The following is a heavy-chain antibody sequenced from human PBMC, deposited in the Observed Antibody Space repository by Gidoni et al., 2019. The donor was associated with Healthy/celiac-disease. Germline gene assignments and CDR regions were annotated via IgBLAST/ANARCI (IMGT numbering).Heavy chain of an antibody. CDR2: ISSSSSYI. J-gene: IGHJ6*03. CDR3: AGTYDFWSGSPFYYMDV. CDR1: GFTFSSYS. Sequence: EVQLVESGGGLVKPGGSLRLSCAASGFTFSSYSMNWVRQAPGKGLEWVSSISSSSSYIYYADSVKGRFTISRDNAKNSLYLQMNSLRAEDTAVYYCAGTYDFWSGSPFYYMDVWGKGTTVTVSS. V-gene: IGHV3-21*01. D-gene: IGHD3-3*01.